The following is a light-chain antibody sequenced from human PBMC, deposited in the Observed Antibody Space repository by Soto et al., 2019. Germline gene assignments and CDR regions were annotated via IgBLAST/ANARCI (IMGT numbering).Light chain of an antibody. CDR2: GAS. V-gene: IGKV3-20*01. Sequence: EIVLTQSPGTLSLSPGERATLSCRTSQSVSSNYLAWYQQKPGQAPRLLIYGASSRATGIPDRFSGSGSGTNFTLTINGLQPEDVAVYYCHQYYDRVPTFGPGTKVDFK. J-gene: IGKJ3*01. CDR1: QSVSSNY. CDR3: HQYYDRVPT.